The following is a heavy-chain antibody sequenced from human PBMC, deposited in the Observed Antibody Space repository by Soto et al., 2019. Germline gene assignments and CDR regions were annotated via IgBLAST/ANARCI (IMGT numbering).Heavy chain of an antibody. CDR3: ARGHPRSFLSPVVVAAYWFDP. CDR2: INRGGSTNCNPEISHTANT. D-gene: IGHD2-15*01. Sequence: QVQLQQWGAGLLKPSETLSLTCAVYGGSFSSYYWSWIRQPPGKGLEWIGEINRGGSTNCNPEISHTANTNSNPSRTSRVTRSVDTSKNQFSLKLRSVTAADTAVYYCARGHPRSFLSPVVVAAYWFDPWGQGTLVAVSS. V-gene: IGHV4-34*01. J-gene: IGHJ5*02. CDR1: GGSFSSYY.